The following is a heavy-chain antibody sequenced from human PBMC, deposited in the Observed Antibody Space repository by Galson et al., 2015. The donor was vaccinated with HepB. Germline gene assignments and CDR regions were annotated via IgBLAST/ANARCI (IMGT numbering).Heavy chain of an antibody. CDR3: ARVGVVGATEVYYFDY. CDR1: GYSFTSYW. J-gene: IGHJ4*02. CDR2: IDPSDSYT. Sequence: QSGAEVKKPGESLRISCKGSGYSFTSYWISWVRQMPGKGLEWMGRIDPSDSYTNYSPSFQGHVTISADKSISTAYLQWSSLKASDTAMYYCARVGVVGATEVYYFDYWGQGTLVTVSS. D-gene: IGHD1-26*01. V-gene: IGHV5-10-1*01.